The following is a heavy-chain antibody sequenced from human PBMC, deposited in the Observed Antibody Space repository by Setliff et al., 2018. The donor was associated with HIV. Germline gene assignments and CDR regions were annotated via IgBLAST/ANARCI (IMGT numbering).Heavy chain of an antibody. J-gene: IGHJ4*02. CDR3: ARAPKYYYDSSGYYN. CDR1: GYTFTSYA. Sequence: GASVKVSCKASGYTFTSYAMHWVRQAPGQRLEWMGWINAGNGNTKYSQKFQGRVTITRDTSASTAYMELSSLRSEDTAVYYCARAPKYYYDSSGYYNWGQGTLVTVSS. V-gene: IGHV1-3*01. D-gene: IGHD3-22*01. CDR2: INAGNGNT.